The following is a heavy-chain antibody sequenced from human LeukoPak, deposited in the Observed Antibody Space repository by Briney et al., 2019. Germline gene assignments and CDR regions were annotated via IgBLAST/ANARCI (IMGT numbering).Heavy chain of an antibody. CDR3: ARTGYYYNSRSYGAPYYFDY. J-gene: IGHJ4*02. Sequence: PSETLSLTCTVSGGYISSGSYYWSWIRQPAGKGLEWIGRIYTSGSTNCNPSLKSRVTISVDTSKNQFSLKLSSVTAADTAVYYCARTGYYYNSRSYGAPYYFDYWGQGTLVTVSS. CDR1: GGYISSGSYY. V-gene: IGHV4-61*02. CDR2: IYTSGST. D-gene: IGHD3-10*01.